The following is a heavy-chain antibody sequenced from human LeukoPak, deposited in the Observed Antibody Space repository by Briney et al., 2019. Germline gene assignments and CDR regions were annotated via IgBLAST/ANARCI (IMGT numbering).Heavy chain of an antibody. CDR2: ISNTGSAI. V-gene: IGHV3-11*01. Sequence: GGSLRLSCSASGFTFSDYYMSWIRQAPGKGLEWLSYISNTGSAIYYADSVKGRFTTSRDNAKNSLYLQLNSLTIEDTAVYYCAGRGSGSYFDYWGQGTLVTVSS. J-gene: IGHJ4*02. D-gene: IGHD3-10*01. CDR1: GFTFSDYY. CDR3: AGRGSGSYFDY.